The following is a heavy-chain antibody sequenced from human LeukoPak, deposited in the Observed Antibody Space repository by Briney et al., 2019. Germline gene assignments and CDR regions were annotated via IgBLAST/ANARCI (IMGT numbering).Heavy chain of an antibody. CDR1: GFTFSTSG. V-gene: IGHV1-18*01. CDR2: ISAKNGDT. J-gene: IGHJ4*02. Sequence: GASVKVSCKASGFTFSTSGITWVRQAPRQGLEWMGWISAKNGDTNYVQSLQDRVTMTTDTSTSTAYMELRSLRSDDTAVYYCARLNYGSNAAGYWGQGTLVTVSS. CDR3: ARLNYGSNAAGY. D-gene: IGHD3-10*01.